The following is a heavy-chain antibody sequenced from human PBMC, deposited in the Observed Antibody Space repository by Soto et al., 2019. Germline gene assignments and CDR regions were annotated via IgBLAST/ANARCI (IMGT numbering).Heavy chain of an antibody. CDR1: GFTFSSYA. CDR3: ATIVVVPAAIEAFDY. V-gene: IGHV3-30-3*01. J-gene: IGHJ4*02. Sequence: GGSLRLSCAASGFTFSSYAMHWVRQAPGKGLEWVAVISYDGSNKYYADSVKGRFTISRDNSKNTLYLQMNSLRAEDTAVYYCATIVVVPAAIEAFDYWGQGTLVTVSS. D-gene: IGHD2-2*01. CDR2: ISYDGSNK.